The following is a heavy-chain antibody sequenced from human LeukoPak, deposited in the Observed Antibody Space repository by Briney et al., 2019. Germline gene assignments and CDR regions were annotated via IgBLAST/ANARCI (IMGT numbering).Heavy chain of an antibody. CDR1: GYTFTGYY. CDR2: INPNSGGT. CDR3: ARDLDPYEQWLVQNWFDP. Sequence: ASVKVSCKASGYTFTGYYMHWVRQAPGQELEWMGWINPNSGGTNYAQKFQGRVTMTRDTSISTAYMELSRLRSDDTAVYYCARDLDPYEQWLVQNWFDPWGQGTLVTVSS. D-gene: IGHD6-19*01. V-gene: IGHV1-2*02. J-gene: IGHJ5*02.